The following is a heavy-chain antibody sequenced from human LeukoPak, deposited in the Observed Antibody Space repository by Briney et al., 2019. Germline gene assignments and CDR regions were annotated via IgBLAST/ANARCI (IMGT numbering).Heavy chain of an antibody. Sequence: SETLSLTCTVSGSSISNYYWGWIRQAPGKGLEWIGRIYTSGSTNYNPSLKSRVTMSVDTSKKQFSLKLSSVTAADTAVYYCARVRGSSGSYEYYHYMDVWGKGTTVTISS. CDR3: ARVRGSSGSYEYYHYMDV. V-gene: IGHV4-4*07. CDR2: IYTSGST. J-gene: IGHJ6*03. D-gene: IGHD1-26*01. CDR1: GSSISNYY.